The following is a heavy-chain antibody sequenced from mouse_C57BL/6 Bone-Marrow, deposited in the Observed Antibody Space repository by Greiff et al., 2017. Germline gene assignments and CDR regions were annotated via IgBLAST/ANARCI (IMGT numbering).Heavy chain of an antibody. D-gene: IGHD1-1*01. CDR1: GYTFTSYW. CDR3: ARVLTTVVTTVGWCDV. CDR2: IDPNSGGT. Sequence: QVQLKQSGAELVKPGASVKLSCKASGYTFTSYWMHWVKQRPGRGLEWIGRIDPNSGGTKYNEKFKSKATLTVDKASSTAYMQLSSLTSEDSAIXYCARVLTTVVTTVGWCDVWGTGTTVTVSS. V-gene: IGHV1-72*01. J-gene: IGHJ1*03.